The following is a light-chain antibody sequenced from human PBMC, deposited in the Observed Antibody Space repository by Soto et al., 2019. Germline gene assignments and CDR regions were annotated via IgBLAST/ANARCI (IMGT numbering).Light chain of an antibody. Sequence: IILTQSPDTLSLYPGERATLSCRASQTVSSNYLAWCQQRPGQAPGLLIYGASTRAAGIPDRFSGSGSGTDFTLTITRLEPEDSAVYFCQQYTGPPTTFGQGTRLEIK. CDR2: GAS. J-gene: IGKJ5*01. V-gene: IGKV3-20*01. CDR3: QQYTGPPTT. CDR1: QTVSSNY.